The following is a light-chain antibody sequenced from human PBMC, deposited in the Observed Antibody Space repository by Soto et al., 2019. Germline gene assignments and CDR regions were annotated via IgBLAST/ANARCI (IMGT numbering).Light chain of an antibody. CDR3: QQSYSTPIT. CDR1: QSISSY. Sequence: DIQMTQSPSSLSASVGDRVTITCRASQSISSYLNWYQKKPGKDPKLLIYAASSLQSGVPSRFSGSGSGTDFNLTISSLQTEDFATYYCQQSYSTPITFGQGTRLEIK. CDR2: AAS. V-gene: IGKV1-39*01. J-gene: IGKJ5*01.